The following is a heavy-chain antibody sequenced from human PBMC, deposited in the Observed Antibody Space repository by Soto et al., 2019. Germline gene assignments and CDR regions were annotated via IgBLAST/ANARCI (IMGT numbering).Heavy chain of an antibody. CDR1: GDSIGNNNW. CDR3: AHTIGAGSYVPY. V-gene: IGHV4-4*02. Sequence: QVQLQESGPGLVKPSGTLSLTCAVSGDSIGNNNWWSWVRQPPGKGLEWIGEIHHSGNTNYNPSLKGWVSMSVEKSKNHFSLNLRSVTAADTAVYYCAHTIGAGSYVPYWGQGNLVTVSS. CDR2: IHHSGNT. J-gene: IGHJ4*02. D-gene: IGHD3-10*01.